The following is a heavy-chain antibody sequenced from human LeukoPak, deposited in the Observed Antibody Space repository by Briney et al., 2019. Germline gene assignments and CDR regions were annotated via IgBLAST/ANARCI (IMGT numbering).Heavy chain of an antibody. J-gene: IGHJ4*02. CDR3: ASCSGGSCYSDFDY. CDR1: GYIFTGYY. V-gene: IGHV1-2*02. CDR2: INPNSGDT. Sequence: ASVKVSCKASGYIFTGYYMHWVRQAPGQGLEWMGWINPNSGDTNYAQKFQGRVTMTRDTSISTAYMELSRLRSDDTAVYYCASCSGGSCYSDFDYWGQGTLVTVSS. D-gene: IGHD2-15*01.